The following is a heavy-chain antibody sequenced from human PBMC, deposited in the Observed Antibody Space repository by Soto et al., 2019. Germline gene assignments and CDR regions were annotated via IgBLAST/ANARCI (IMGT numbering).Heavy chain of an antibody. CDR3: ATTEKIDWLVPFDY. CDR1: GFTFSSYG. CDR2: IWDDGSNK. J-gene: IGHJ4*02. D-gene: IGHD3-9*01. V-gene: IGHV3-33*01. Sequence: QVQLVESGGGVVQPGRSPRLSCAASGFTFSSYGMHWVRQAPGKGLEWVAVIWDDGSNKDYADSVKGRFTISRDNSKNTLYLQMNSLRAEDTAVYYCATTEKIDWLVPFDYWGQGTLVTVSS.